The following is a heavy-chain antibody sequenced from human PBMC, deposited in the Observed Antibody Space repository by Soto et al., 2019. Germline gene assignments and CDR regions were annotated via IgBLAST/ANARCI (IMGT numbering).Heavy chain of an antibody. D-gene: IGHD3-22*01. CDR1: GFTFTSSA. Sequence: GASVKVSCKASGFTFTSSAVQWVRQARGQRLEWIGWIVVGSGNTNYAQKFQERVTITRDMSTSTAYMELSSPRSEDTAVYYCAAAPGAYYYDSSGYYRGRRAFDYWGQGTLVTVSS. V-gene: IGHV1-58*01. CDR3: AAAPGAYYYDSSGYYRGRRAFDY. CDR2: IVVGSGNT. J-gene: IGHJ4*02.